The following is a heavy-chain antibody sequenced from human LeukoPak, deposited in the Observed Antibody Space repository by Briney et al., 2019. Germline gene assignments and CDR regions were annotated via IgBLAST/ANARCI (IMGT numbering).Heavy chain of an antibody. D-gene: IGHD3-22*01. Sequence: SETLSLTCAVSGGSISSGGYSWSWIRQPPGKGLEWIGYIYHSGSTYYNPSLKSRVTISVDRSENQFSLKLSSVTAADTAVYYCARVTSDDSSGYYKVFDYWGQGTLVTVSS. V-gene: IGHV4-30-2*01. J-gene: IGHJ4*02. CDR1: GGSISSGGYS. CDR3: ARVTSDDSSGYYKVFDY. CDR2: IYHSGST.